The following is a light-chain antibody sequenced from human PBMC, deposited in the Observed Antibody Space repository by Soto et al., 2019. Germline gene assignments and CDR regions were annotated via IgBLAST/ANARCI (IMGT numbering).Light chain of an antibody. CDR3: CSYAGRYSVV. V-gene: IGLV2-11*01. Sequence: QSALTQPRSVSGSPGQSVTISCSGTSSDVGKYNYVSWYHQHPGQAPKLMIFDVTKRPSGVPDRFSGSKSGNPASLTISGLQAEDEADYYCCSYAGRYSVVFGGGTKLTVL. CDR1: SSDVGKYNY. CDR2: DVT. J-gene: IGLJ2*01.